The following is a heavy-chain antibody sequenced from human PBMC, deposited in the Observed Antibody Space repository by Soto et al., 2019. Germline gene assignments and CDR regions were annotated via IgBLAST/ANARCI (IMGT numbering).Heavy chain of an antibody. Sequence: PSETLSLTCNVSGWSMISYYWSWIRQPAGKGLEWIGRIYTGGNTNYNPSLKSRVTMSVDTSKSRFSLSLTSVTAADTAVYYCAREGDDRHFFFDSWGQGTLVTVSS. D-gene: IGHD3-3*02. V-gene: IGHV4-4*07. CDR3: AREGDDRHFFFDS. J-gene: IGHJ4*02. CDR1: GWSMISYY. CDR2: IYTGGNT.